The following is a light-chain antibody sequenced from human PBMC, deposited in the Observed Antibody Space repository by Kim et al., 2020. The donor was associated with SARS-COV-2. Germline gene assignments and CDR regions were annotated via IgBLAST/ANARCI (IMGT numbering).Light chain of an antibody. J-gene: IGLJ3*02. CDR3: NSRDSSGNHWV. CDR2: GKN. CDR1: SLRSYY. Sequence: SSELPQDPAVSVALGQTVRITCQGDSLRSYYASWYQQKPGQAPVLVIYGKNNRPSGIPDRFSGSSSGNTDSLTITGAQAEDEADYYCNSRDSSGNHWVFGGGTQLTVL. V-gene: IGLV3-19*01.